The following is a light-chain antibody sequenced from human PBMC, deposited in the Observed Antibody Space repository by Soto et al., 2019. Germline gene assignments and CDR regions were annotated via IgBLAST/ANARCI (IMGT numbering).Light chain of an antibody. V-gene: IGKV1-5*03. CDR2: KAS. CDR1: QSIGSW. CDR3: QQYNSYPPA. J-gene: IGKJ4*01. Sequence: DIQMTQSPSTLSASVGDRVTITCRASQSIGSWLAWYQQKPGKAPKLLIYKASNLESGVPSRFSGSGSGTDFTLTISSLQPDDCAAYYCQQYNSYPPAFGGGTKVEIK.